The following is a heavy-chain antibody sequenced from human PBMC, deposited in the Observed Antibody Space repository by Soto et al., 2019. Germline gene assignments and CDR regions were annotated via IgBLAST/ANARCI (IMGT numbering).Heavy chain of an antibody. Sequence: ASVKVSCKASGNTVPNYAIHWVRQAPGQRLEWMGWINGGNGNTYYSEHFQGRVTFTRDTSASTAYMELSSLRSEDTAVYYCARGITLPTPLDYWGQGTLVTVSS. CDR1: GNTVPNYA. CDR2: INGGNGNT. CDR3: ARGITLPTPLDY. D-gene: IGHD1-20*01. J-gene: IGHJ4*02. V-gene: IGHV1-3*01.